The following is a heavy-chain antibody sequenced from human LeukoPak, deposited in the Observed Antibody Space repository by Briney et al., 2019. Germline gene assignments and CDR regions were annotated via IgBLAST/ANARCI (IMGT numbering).Heavy chain of an antibody. Sequence: SETLSLTCTVSGGSISSYHWSWIRQPAGKGLEWIGSIYHSGSTYYNPSLKSRVTISVDTSKNQFSLKLSSVTAADTAVYYCARVKDSSGYYSWGYWGQGTLVTVSS. V-gene: IGHV4-4*07. D-gene: IGHD3-22*01. CDR1: GGSISSYH. CDR2: IYHSGST. J-gene: IGHJ4*02. CDR3: ARVKDSSGYYSWGY.